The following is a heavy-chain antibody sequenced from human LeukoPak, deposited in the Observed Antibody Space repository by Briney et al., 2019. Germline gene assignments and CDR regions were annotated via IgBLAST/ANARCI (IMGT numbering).Heavy chain of an antibody. J-gene: IGHJ4*02. D-gene: IGHD6-6*01. CDR2: ISRSGSTI. CDR1: GFTFNNYE. CDR3: ARDSAARGDY. Sequence: GGTLRLSCAASGFTFNNYEMNGGRQAPGKGVERGSYISRSGSTINSADSVKAPFTISSDNPNTSLSLQMNSLSAEDTAVYYCARDSAARGDYWGQGTLVTVSS. V-gene: IGHV3-48*03.